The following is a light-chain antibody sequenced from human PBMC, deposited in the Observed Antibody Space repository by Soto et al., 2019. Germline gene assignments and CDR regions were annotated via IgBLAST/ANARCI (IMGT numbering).Light chain of an antibody. CDR1: QSISGT. CDR3: QQYNNWPWT. J-gene: IGKJ1*01. CDR2: GAS. Sequence: EIVMTQSPATLSVAPGERSTLSFRASQSISGTLAWYQQKPGQAPRLLIYGASTRATSFPARFSGSGSGTDFTLTISSLQSEDFAVYYCQQYNNWPWTFGQGTKVDIK. V-gene: IGKV3-15*01.